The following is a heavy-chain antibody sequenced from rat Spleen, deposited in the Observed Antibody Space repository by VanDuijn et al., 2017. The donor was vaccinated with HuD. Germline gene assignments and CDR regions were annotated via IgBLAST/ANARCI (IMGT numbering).Heavy chain of an antibody. CDR2: ISPSGGST. CDR1: GFTFSNYY. D-gene: IGHD1-7*01. CDR3: ATDQDYGYHYGYFDC. J-gene: IGHJ2*01. Sequence: EVQLVGTGGGLVQPGRSLKLSCAASGFTFSNYYMAWVRQAPTKGLEWVASISPSGGSTYYPDSVKGRFTITRDKAKSSEYLEMDSRRSEETATYDCATDQDYGYHYGYFDCWGQGVMVTVSS. V-gene: IGHV5-27*01.